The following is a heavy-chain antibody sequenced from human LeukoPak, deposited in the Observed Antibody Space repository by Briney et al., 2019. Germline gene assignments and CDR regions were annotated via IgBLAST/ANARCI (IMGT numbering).Heavy chain of an antibody. D-gene: IGHD6-19*01. CDR3: AKDIGYSSGWYTGNYFDY. J-gene: IGHJ4*02. CDR2: ISGSGDT. V-gene: IGHV3-23*01. CDR1: GFSYSSYA. Sequence: GGSLRLSCAVSGFSYSSYAMSWVRQAPGKGLEGVSTISGSGDTYYVDSVKGRFTISRDNSKNSLYLQMNSLRTEDTALYYCAKDIGYSSGWYTGNYFDYWGQGTLVTVSS.